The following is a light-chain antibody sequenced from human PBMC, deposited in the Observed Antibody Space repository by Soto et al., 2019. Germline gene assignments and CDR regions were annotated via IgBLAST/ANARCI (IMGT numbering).Light chain of an antibody. CDR2: EVS. J-gene: IGLJ1*01. CDR1: SSDVGGYGY. Sequence: QPVLTQPPSASGSPGQSVTISCTGTSSDVGGYGYVSWYQQHPGKAPKLMIYEVSKRPSGVPDRFSGSKSGNTASLTVSGLQAEDEADYYCSSYAGSNNYVFGTGTKLTVL. V-gene: IGLV2-8*01. CDR3: SSYAGSNNYV.